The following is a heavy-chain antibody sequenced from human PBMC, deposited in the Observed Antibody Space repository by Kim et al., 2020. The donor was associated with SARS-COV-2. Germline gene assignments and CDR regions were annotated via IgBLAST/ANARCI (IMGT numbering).Heavy chain of an antibody. Sequence: GGSLRLSCAASGFTFSSYAMGWVRQAPGKGLEWVSAISGIGGSTYYADSVKGRFTISRDNSKDTLYLQMNSLRAGDTAIYYCARRPLTGYSSGWYHFDYWGQGTLVTVS. V-gene: IGHV3-23*01. D-gene: IGHD6-19*01. CDR3: ARRPLTGYSSGWYHFDY. CDR2: ISGIGGST. J-gene: IGHJ4*02. CDR1: GFTFSSYA.